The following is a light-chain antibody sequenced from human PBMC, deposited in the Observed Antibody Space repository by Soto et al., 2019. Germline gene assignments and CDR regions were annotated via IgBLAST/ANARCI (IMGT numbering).Light chain of an antibody. J-gene: IGKJ1*01. Sequence: IVLTQSPANLSVSPGERATLSCRASESVSDDLAWYQQKPGRAPRLLIYRASTRAAGVSARISGSGSGTEFTFSISSLQPEDSAVYYCQQYYNWPPWTFGQGTKVEIK. V-gene: IGKV3-15*01. CDR3: QQYYNWPPWT. CDR2: RAS. CDR1: ESVSDD.